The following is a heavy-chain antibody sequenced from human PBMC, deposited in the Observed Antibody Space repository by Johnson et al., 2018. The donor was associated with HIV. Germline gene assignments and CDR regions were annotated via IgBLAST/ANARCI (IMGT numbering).Heavy chain of an antibody. CDR3: AKDDNLGVWYSDAFDI. V-gene: IGHV3-30*02. CDR2: IAHDESIT. Sequence: QVQVVESGGGLVKPGGSLRLSCAASGFTFANYGMHWVRQAPGKGLEWVAFIAHDESITHYADSVKGRFTMSRDNSKNTLYLQMKSLRAEDTAIYYCAKDDNLGVWYSDAFDIWGQGTVVTVSS. D-gene: IGHD2-21*02. CDR1: GFTFANYG. J-gene: IGHJ3*02.